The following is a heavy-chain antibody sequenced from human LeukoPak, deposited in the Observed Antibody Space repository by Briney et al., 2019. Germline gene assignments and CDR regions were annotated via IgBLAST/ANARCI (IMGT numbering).Heavy chain of an antibody. CDR1: GFTFSSYG. D-gene: IGHD3-22*01. Sequence: GGSLRLSCAASGFTFSSYGMHWVRQAPGKGLEWVAVISYDGSNKYYADSVKGRFTISRDNSKNTLYLQMNSLRAEDTAVYYCVKGVGIYDSSGYFDYWGQGTLVTVSS. CDR2: ISYDGSNK. V-gene: IGHV3-30*18. J-gene: IGHJ4*02. CDR3: VKGVGIYDSSGYFDY.